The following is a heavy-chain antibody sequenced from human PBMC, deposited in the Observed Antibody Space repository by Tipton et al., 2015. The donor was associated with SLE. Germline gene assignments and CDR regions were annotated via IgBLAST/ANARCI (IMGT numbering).Heavy chain of an antibody. D-gene: IGHD3-16*01. Sequence: QSGAEVKKPGSSVKVSCKASGGTFSTYAVTWVRQAPGQGLEWMGSIIPLFDTAKYAQKFQGRVTINTDESTSYMELRGLRSEDTAVYYWARGTHLAESVTRAFDNWGQGTLVAVSS. CDR3: ARGTHLAESVTRAFDN. J-gene: IGHJ4*02. CDR1: GGTFSTYA. CDR2: IIPLFDTA. V-gene: IGHV1-69*05.